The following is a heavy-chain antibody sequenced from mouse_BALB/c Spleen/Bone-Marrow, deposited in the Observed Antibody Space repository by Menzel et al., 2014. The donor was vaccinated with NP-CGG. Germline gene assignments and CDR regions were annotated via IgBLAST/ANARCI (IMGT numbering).Heavy chain of an antibody. CDR2: TYPGNGDT. V-gene: IGHV1-12*01. CDR3: AREGRSHFGH. CDR1: GYTFTSYN. Sequence: QVQLQQSGAELVKPGASMKMSCKASGYTFTSYNLHWIKQTPGQGLEWIGATYPGNGDTSYNQRFKGKATLTTDKSSNTACMQLSSLTSEDSAVYYCAREGRSHFGHWGQGATLTISS. J-gene: IGHJ2*01.